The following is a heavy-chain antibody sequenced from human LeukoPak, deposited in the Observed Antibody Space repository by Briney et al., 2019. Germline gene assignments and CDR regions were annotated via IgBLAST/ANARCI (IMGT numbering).Heavy chain of an antibody. V-gene: IGHV3-30*18. Sequence: GRSLRLSCAASGFTFSSYGMHWVSQAPGKGLEWVAVISYDGSNKYYADSVKGRLTISRDNSKNTLYLQMSSLRAEDTAVYYCAKEKASRSSGWKTLVDYWGQGTLVTVSS. CDR2: ISYDGSNK. CDR1: GFTFSSYG. CDR3: AKEKASRSSGWKTLVDY. D-gene: IGHD6-19*01. J-gene: IGHJ4*02.